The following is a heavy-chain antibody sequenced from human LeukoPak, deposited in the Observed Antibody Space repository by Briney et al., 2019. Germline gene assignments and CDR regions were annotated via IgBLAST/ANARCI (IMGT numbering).Heavy chain of an antibody. J-gene: IGHJ4*02. CDR2: INPNSGGT. Sequence: ASVKLSCKASGYTFTVYYMHWVRHAPGQGLEWMGWINPNSGGTNYAQKFQGRVTMTRDTSISTAYMELSRLRSDDTAVYYCARGPTVVTQYYFDYWGQGTLVTVAS. CDR1: GYTFTVYY. V-gene: IGHV1-2*02. CDR3: ARGPTVVTQYYFDY. D-gene: IGHD4-23*01.